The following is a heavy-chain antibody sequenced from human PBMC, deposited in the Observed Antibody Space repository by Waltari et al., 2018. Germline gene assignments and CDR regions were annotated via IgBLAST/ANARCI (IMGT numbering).Heavy chain of an antibody. CDR3: AREAGDANWYFDL. J-gene: IGHJ2*01. Sequence: QVQLVQSGAEVKKPGASVKVSCKASGYTFTDYYMHWVRQAPGQGLEWSGRINPNSDGTNKAQKFQGRVTMTWDTSISAAYMELSSLRSDDTAVYYCAREAGDANWYFDLWGRGTLVTVSS. V-gene: IGHV1-2*06. CDR2: INPNSDGT. D-gene: IGHD2-8*01. CDR1: GYTFTDYY.